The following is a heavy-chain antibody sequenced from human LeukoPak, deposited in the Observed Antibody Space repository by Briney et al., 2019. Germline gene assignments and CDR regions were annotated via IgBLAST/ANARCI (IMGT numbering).Heavy chain of an antibody. J-gene: IGHJ4*02. CDR1: GFTFSSYG. CDR3: AKDLVVGHTRKYFDY. Sequence: GGSLRLSCAASGFTFSSYGMGWVRQAPGKGMEWVSTISGSGGSTYYADSVRGRFTISRDNSKNTLYLQMNSLRAEDTAVYYCAKDLVVGHTRKYFDYWGQGTLVTVSS. CDR2: ISGSGGST. D-gene: IGHD3-22*01. V-gene: IGHV3-23*01.